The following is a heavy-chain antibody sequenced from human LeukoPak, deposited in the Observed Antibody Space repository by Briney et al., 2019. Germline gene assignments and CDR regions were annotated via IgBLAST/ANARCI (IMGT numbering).Heavy chain of an antibody. CDR3: ARLNYYDSGSLTYSFDY. CDR1: GTSISSSTYYY. J-gene: IGHJ4*02. CDR2: IYYLDAT. D-gene: IGHD3-10*01. V-gene: IGHV4-31*03. Sequence: SETLSLTCTVSGTSISSSTYYYWSWIRQHPGEAPEWMGYIYYLDATYYNPSLKSRVSMSVAASENQFSLKLTSVTAADTAVYYCARLNYYDSGSLTYSFDYWGQGTLVTVSP.